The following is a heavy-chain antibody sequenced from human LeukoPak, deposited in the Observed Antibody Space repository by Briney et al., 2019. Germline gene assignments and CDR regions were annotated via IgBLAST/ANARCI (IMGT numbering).Heavy chain of an antibody. CDR1: GFTFDDYA. CDR3: AKEDYYYYGMDV. J-gene: IGHJ6*02. Sequence: GGSLRLSCAASGFTFDDYAMHWVRQAPGKGLEWVSGISWNSGSIGYADSVKGRFTISRDNAKNSLYLQMNSLRAGDTALYYCAKEDYYYYGMDVWGQGTTVTVSS. CDR2: ISWNSGSI. V-gene: IGHV3-9*01.